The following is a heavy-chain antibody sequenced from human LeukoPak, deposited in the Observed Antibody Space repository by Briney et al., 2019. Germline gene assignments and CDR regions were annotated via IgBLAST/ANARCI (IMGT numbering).Heavy chain of an antibody. Sequence: SQTLSLTCTVSGGSISSGGYYWSWIRQHPGKGLEWIGYIYYSGSTYYNPSLKSRVTISVDTSKNQSSLKLSSVTAADTAVYYCASGYDSSGYYPNDAFDIWGQGTMVTVSS. CDR1: GGSISSGGYY. V-gene: IGHV4-31*03. J-gene: IGHJ3*02. D-gene: IGHD3-22*01. CDR3: ASGYDSSGYYPNDAFDI. CDR2: IYYSGST.